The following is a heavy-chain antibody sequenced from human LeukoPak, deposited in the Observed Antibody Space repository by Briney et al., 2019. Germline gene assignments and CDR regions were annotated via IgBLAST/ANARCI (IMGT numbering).Heavy chain of an antibody. D-gene: IGHD6-19*01. Sequence: SQTLSLTCTVSGGSISSGSYYWNWIRQAAGKGLEWIGRMYIGGRTTYNPSLKSRVTISLETTENQFSLRLRSVTAADTVVYYCAREGIAVADTYYYYYMDVWGKGTWVTVSS. CDR2: MYIGGRT. J-gene: IGHJ6*03. CDR3: AREGIAVADTYYYYYMDV. CDR1: GGSISSGSYY. V-gene: IGHV4-61*02.